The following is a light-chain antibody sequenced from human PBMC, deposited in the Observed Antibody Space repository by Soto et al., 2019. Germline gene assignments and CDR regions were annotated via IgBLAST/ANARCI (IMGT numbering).Light chain of an antibody. Sequence: QLVLTQSPSASASLGASVKLTCTLSSGHSSYAIAWHQQQPEKGPRYLMKLNSAGSHSKGDGIPDRFSGSSSGAERYLTISGLQSEDEADYYCQTWVTGIQIFGGGTKVTVL. CDR1: SGHSSYA. CDR2: LNSAGSH. J-gene: IGLJ2*01. CDR3: QTWVTGIQI. V-gene: IGLV4-69*01.